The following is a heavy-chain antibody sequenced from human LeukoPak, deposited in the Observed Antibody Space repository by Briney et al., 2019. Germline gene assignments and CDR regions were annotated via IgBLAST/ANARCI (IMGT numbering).Heavy chain of an antibody. J-gene: IGHJ4*02. CDR3: ARALGYSYGDGYFDY. D-gene: IGHD5-18*01. CDR2: IIPIFGTA. Sequence: SVKVSCKASGGTFSSYAISWVRQAPGQGLEWMGGIIPIFGTANYAQKFQGRVTITADEYTSTAYMELSSLRSEDTAVYYCARALGYSYGDGYFDYWGQGTLVTVSS. CDR1: GGTFSSYA. V-gene: IGHV1-69*13.